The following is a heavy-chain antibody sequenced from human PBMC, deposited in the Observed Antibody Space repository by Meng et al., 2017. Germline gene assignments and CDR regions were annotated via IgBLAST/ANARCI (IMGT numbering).Heavy chain of an antibody. D-gene: IGHD2-8*01. CDR1: GFLLSTSGVG. CDR2: IYWDDDK. J-gene: IGHJ4*02. Sequence: QITLNESCPTLVKTTQHLTLSCTLSGFLLSTSGVGVGWIRQPPGKALEWLALIYWDDDKRYSPSLESRLTITKDTSKTQVVLTMTNMDPVDTATYYCAHRLGFTKPFVYWGQGTLVTVSS. CDR3: AHRLGFTKPFVY. V-gene: IGHV2-5*02.